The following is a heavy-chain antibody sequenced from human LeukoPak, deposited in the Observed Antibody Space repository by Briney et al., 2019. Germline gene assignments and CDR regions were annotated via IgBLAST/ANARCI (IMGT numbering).Heavy chain of an antibody. D-gene: IGHD1-14*01. V-gene: IGHV3-33*08. Sequence: RGSLRLSCAASGFSFSSYGMHWVRQAPGKGLEWVAIIWYDGYNKYYADSVRGRFTISRDNSKNTLYLQMNNLRAEDTAVYYCARDRDRAEFYFDYWGQGTLVTVSS. CDR2: IWYDGYNK. J-gene: IGHJ4*02. CDR1: GFSFSSYG. CDR3: ARDRDRAEFYFDY.